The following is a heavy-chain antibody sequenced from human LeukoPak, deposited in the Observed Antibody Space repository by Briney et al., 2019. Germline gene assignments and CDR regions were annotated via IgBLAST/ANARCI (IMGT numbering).Heavy chain of an antibody. J-gene: IGHJ4*02. V-gene: IGHV3-21*01. D-gene: IGHD2-2*01. Sequence: GGSLRLSCAASGFTFSRYSMNWVRQAPGKGLEWVSSISSSSSFIYYADSVKGRFTISRDNAKNPLYLQMNSLRAEDTAVYYCARDPPLGSCSTISCPHLDYWGQGTLVTVSS. CDR2: ISSSSSFI. CDR3: ARDPPLGSCSTISCPHLDY. CDR1: GFTFSRYS.